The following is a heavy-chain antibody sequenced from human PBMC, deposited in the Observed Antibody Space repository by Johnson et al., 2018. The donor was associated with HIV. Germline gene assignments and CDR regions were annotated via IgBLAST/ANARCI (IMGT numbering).Heavy chain of an antibody. J-gene: IGHJ3*02. D-gene: IGHD6-13*01. CDR2: SRNRANGYTT. CDR3: AKDGAAAGTVGADAFDI. CDR1: GFTSSDYY. Sequence: VQLIESGGGLVQPGGSLRLSCAASGFTSSDYYMDWARQAPGKGLEWVGRSRNRANGYTTEYAASVKGRFTISRDDSKNSLYLQMNSLRAEDTAVYYCAKDGAAAGTVGADAFDIWGQGTMVTVSS. V-gene: IGHV3-72*01.